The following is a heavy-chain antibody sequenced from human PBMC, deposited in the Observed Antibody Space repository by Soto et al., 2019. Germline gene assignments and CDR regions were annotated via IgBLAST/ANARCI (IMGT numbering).Heavy chain of an antibody. Sequence: QVHLVESGGGVVQPGTSLELSCAASGITFRTYGIHWVRQAPGKGLEWVAVIWYDGSTKYYADSVKGRFTISRDNSKTTLYLQMTSMRAEDTAVYYCARDDYGMDVWGQGTTVTVSS. CDR3: ARDDYGMDV. CDR2: IWYDGSTK. CDR1: GITFRTYG. J-gene: IGHJ6*02. V-gene: IGHV3-33*01.